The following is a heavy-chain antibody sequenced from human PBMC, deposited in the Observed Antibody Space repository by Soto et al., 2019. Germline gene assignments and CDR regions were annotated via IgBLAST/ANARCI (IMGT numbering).Heavy chain of an antibody. D-gene: IGHD2-2*01. J-gene: IGHJ4*02. Sequence: EVQLVESGGGLVQPGRSLRLSCAASGFIFDDYAMHWVRQAPGKGLEWGSSISWNSGTIVYADSVKGRFTISRDNAKNSLYLQMNSLRTVDTAFYYCTKGRSTSCFAPVDYWGQGTLVTVSS. CDR3: TKGRSTSCFAPVDY. CDR2: ISWNSGTI. V-gene: IGHV3-9*01. CDR1: GFIFDDYA.